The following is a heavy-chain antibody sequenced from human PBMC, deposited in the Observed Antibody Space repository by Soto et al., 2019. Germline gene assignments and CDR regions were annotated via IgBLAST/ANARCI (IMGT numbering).Heavy chain of an antibody. D-gene: IGHD2-2*01. V-gene: IGHV1-18*01. Sequence: QVQLVQSGAEVKKPGASVKVSCKASGYTFTSYGISWVRQAPGQGLEWMGWISAYSGNTNYAQKLQGRVTMTTDTSTSTAYMELRSLRSDDTAVYYCARGGYCISTSCYVFYYYGMDVWGQGTTVTVSS. J-gene: IGHJ6*02. CDR1: GYTFTSYG. CDR2: ISAYSGNT. CDR3: ARGGYCISTSCYVFYYYGMDV.